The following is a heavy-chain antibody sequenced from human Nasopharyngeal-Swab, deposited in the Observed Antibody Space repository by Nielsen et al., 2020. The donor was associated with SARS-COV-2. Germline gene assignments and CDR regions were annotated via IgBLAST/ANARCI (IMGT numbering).Heavy chain of an antibody. CDR3: ARGVIAAAGGDY. J-gene: IGHJ4*02. Sequence: WIRQPPGKGLEWLGYIYYSGSTNYNPSLKSRVTISVDTSKNQFSLKLSSVTAADTAVYYCARGVIAAAGGDYWGQGTLVTVSS. CDR2: IYYSGST. D-gene: IGHD6-13*01. V-gene: IGHV4-59*12.